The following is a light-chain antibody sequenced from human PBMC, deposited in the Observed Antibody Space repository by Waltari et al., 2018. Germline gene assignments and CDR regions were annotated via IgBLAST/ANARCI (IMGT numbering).Light chain of an antibody. CDR2: TSN. Sequence: QSMLTQPPPASATPGQTAPMSCSDTSPTMGRHTVQWYQQLPGAAPTLLIYTSNRRPSGVPDRFSASKSGTSASLAISGLQSEDEAEYYCAAWDDSLNGWLFGGGTKLTVL. CDR1: SPTMGRHT. CDR3: AAWDDSLNGWL. J-gene: IGLJ3*02. V-gene: IGLV1-44*01.